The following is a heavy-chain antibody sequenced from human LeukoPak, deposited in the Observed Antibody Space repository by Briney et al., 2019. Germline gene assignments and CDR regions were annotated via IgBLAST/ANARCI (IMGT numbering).Heavy chain of an antibody. CDR1: GFTVSSNY. Sequence: PGGSLRLSCAASGFTVSSNYMSWVRQAPGKGLEWVSVIYSGGSTYYADSVKGRFTISRHNSENTLYLQMNSLRAEDTAVYYCTRSGYYLSWFDPWGQGTLVTVSS. CDR3: TRSGYYLSWFDP. D-gene: IGHD3-22*01. J-gene: IGHJ5*02. V-gene: IGHV3-53*04. CDR2: IYSGGST.